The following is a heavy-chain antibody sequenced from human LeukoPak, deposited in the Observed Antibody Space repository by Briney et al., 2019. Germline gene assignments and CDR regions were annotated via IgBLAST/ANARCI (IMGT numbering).Heavy chain of an antibody. J-gene: IGHJ6*02. CDR1: GYTFTSYG. Sequence: ASVKVSCKASGYTFTSYGISWVRQAPGQGLEWMGWISAYNGNTNYALKLQGRVTMTTDTSTSTAYMELRSLRSDDTAVYYCARVDTAMVNWRGGADYYYGMDVWGQGTTVTVSS. CDR3: ARVDTAMVNWRGGADYYYGMDV. CDR2: ISAYNGNT. V-gene: IGHV1-18*01. D-gene: IGHD5-18*01.